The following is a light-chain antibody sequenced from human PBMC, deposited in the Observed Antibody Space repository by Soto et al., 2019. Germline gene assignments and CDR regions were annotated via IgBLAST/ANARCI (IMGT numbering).Light chain of an antibody. CDR1: QSISTY. CDR3: QQSYSDGT. CDR2: AAS. Sequence: DIQVTQSPSSLSAAVGDRVTITCRASQSISTYLNWYQQKPGKAPKLLIYAASSLQSGVPSRFSGRGSGTDFTLTISSLQPEDFATYYCQQSYSDGTFGQATRLQLK. V-gene: IGKV1-39*01. J-gene: IGKJ5*01.